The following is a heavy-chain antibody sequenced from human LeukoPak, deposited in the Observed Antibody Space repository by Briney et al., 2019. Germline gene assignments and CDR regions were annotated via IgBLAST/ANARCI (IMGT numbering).Heavy chain of an antibody. CDR2: IYYSRIT. CDR3: AGVRRSLNCFDS. CDR1: GDSISTTNYY. D-gene: IGHD3-3*01. J-gene: IGHJ5*01. V-gene: IGHV4-39*01. Sequence: WETLSLTCAVSGDSISTTNYYWGRIRQAPGKGLEWIGIIYYSRITHDNPSLKTRFTILVDTSRNQFSLKLSSGTDRAPAGYYGAGVRRSLNCFDSGGQGTLVTVSS.